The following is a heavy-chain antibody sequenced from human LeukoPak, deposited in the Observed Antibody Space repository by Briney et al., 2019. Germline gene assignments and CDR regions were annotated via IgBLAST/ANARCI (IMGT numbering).Heavy chain of an antibody. CDR1: GGTFSSYA. CDR2: IIPVFGTS. D-gene: IGHD2-2*02. CDR3: ARVTGGKYCSTTSCYMRGWFDP. V-gene: IGHV1-69*01. J-gene: IGHJ5*02. Sequence: SVKVSCKASGGTFSSYAINWVRQAPGQGLEWMGGIIPVFGTSNYAQKFQGRVTITADESTRTAYMVLSSLRSEDTATYYCARVTGGKYCSTTSCYMRGWFDPWGQGTLVTVTS.